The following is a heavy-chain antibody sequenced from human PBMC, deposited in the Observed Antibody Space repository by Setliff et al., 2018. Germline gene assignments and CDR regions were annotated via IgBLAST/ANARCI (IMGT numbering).Heavy chain of an antibody. Sequence: ASVKVSCKASGYTFTGYYMHWVRQAPGQGLEWMGWINPNSGGTNYAQKFQGWVTMTRDTSISTAYMELSRLRSDDTAVYYCARGRDFWSGYYIQGQFDPWGQGQRSPS. CDR2: INPNSGGT. J-gene: IGHJ5*02. CDR1: GYTFTGYY. CDR3: ARGRDFWSGYYIQGQFDP. D-gene: IGHD3-3*01. V-gene: IGHV1-2*04.